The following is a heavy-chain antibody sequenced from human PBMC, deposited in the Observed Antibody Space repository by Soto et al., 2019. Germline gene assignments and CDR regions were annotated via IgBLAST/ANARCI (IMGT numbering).Heavy chain of an antibody. V-gene: IGHV4-39*01. Sequence: SETLSLTCTVSGGSISSSSYYWGWIRQPPGKGLEWIGSIYYSGSTYYNPSLKSRVTISVDTSKNQFSLKLSSVTAADTAVYYCARLWGGGNSFDYWGQGTLVTVSS. D-gene: IGHD2-15*01. CDR3: ARLWGGGNSFDY. CDR1: GGSISSSSYY. J-gene: IGHJ4*02. CDR2: IYYSGST.